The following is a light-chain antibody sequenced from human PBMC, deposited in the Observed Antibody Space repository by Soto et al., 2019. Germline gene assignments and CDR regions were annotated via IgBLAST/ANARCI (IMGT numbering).Light chain of an antibody. CDR3: CSYAGGSTYV. J-gene: IGLJ1*01. Sequence: QSALTQPASVSGSPGQSITISCTGTSSDVGSYNLVSWYQQYPGKAPKLMIYEGAKRPSGVSNRFSGSKSGNTASLTISGLQAEDEADYHCCSYAGGSTYVFGTGTKLNVL. CDR2: EGA. CDR1: SSDVGSYNL. V-gene: IGLV2-23*01.